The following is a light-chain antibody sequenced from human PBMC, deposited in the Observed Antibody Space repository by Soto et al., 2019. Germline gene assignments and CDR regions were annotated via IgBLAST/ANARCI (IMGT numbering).Light chain of an antibody. V-gene: IGLV1-40*01. CDR1: SCNIGAGYD. CDR2: NNN. Sequence: QSVLTQPPSVSGAPGQRVTISCSGSSCNIGAGYDVHWYQQLPGTAPKLLIYNNNDRPSGVPDRFSGSKSGTSASLAIVGLQAEDEADYYCQSYDSSLSGSTVFGGGTKVTVL. J-gene: IGLJ2*01. CDR3: QSYDSSLSGSTV.